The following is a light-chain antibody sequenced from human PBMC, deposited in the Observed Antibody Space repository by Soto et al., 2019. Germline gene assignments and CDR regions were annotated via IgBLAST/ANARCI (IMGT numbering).Light chain of an antibody. CDR1: QTISSW. CDR2: DAS. CDR3: QQYENYWT. J-gene: IGKJ1*01. Sequence: DIQMTQSTSTLSGSVGDRVTITLRASQTISSWLAWYQQKPGKAPKLLIYDASNLESGVPSRFSGSGSGTESTLTISSLQPEDFGIYYCQQYENYWTFGQGTKVDI. V-gene: IGKV1-5*01.